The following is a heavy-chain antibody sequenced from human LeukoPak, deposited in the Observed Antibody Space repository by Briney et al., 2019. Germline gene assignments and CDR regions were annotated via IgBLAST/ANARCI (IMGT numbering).Heavy chain of an antibody. D-gene: IGHD2-2*01. Sequence: GGSLRLSCEASGFTFSTYSMNWVRQAPGKGLEWVSTITYDSDYIYYTDSVKGRFTISRDNAKKSLYLQMNSLRADDTAAYYCARYGVSSSRSYIDYWGQGTLVTVSS. CDR2: ITYDSDYI. CDR3: ARYGVSSSRSYIDY. V-gene: IGHV3-21*01. CDR1: GFTFSTYS. J-gene: IGHJ4*02.